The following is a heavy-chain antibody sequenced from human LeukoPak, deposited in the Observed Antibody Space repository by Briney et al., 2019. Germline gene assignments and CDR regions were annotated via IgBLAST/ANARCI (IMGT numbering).Heavy chain of an antibody. Sequence: SVKVSCKASGGTFSSYAISWVRQAPGQGLEWMGRIIPILGIANYAQKFQGRVAIAADKSTSTAYMELSSLRSEDTAVYYCARSGSNYVDPLFDPWGQGTLVTVSS. CDR2: IIPILGIA. CDR1: GGTFSSYA. J-gene: IGHJ5*02. CDR3: ARSGSNYVDPLFDP. V-gene: IGHV1-69*04. D-gene: IGHD4-4*01.